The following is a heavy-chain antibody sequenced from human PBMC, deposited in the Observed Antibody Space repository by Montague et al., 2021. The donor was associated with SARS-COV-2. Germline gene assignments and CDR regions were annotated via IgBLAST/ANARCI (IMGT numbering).Heavy chain of an antibody. CDR3: ASGGGSGYRYYFDY. CDR1: GGSISSYY. J-gene: IGHJ4*02. Sequence: SETLSLTCTVSGGSISSYYYNWIRQPPGKGREWMGYSYYGGGTNXNPPLKGRVTISVDTSKNQFSLKLSSVTAADTAVYYCASGGGSGYRYYFDYWGQGSLVTVSS. D-gene: IGHD3-22*01. CDR2: SYYGGGT. V-gene: IGHV4-59*01.